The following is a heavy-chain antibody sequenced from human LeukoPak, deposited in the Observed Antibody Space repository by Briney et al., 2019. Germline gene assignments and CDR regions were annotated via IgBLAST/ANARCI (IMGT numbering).Heavy chain of an antibody. CDR2: VFYSGRS. Sequence: PSETLSLTCTVSGGSISNSSYYWGWIHQPPGKGLEWIGSVFYSGRSYYNSSLQRRVIISFDTSKNHFSLKLNSVTAADTALYYCARHALVTAVSTFNWIDPWSQGTLVTVSS. D-gene: IGHD2-21*02. J-gene: IGHJ5*02. CDR1: GGSISNSSYY. CDR3: ARHALVTAVSTFNWIDP. V-gene: IGHV4-39*01.